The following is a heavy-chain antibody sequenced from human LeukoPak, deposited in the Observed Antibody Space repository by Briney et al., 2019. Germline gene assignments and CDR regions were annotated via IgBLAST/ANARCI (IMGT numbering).Heavy chain of an antibody. Sequence: PGGSLRLSCAASGFTVSSNYMSWVRQAPGKGLEWVAVIWYDGSNKYYADSVKGRFTISRDNSKNTLYLQMNSLRAEDTAVYYCAKGYFGYMDVWGKGTTVTVSS. CDR1: GFTVSSNY. J-gene: IGHJ6*03. V-gene: IGHV3-33*08. D-gene: IGHD3-9*01. CDR3: AKGYFGYMDV. CDR2: IWYDGSNK.